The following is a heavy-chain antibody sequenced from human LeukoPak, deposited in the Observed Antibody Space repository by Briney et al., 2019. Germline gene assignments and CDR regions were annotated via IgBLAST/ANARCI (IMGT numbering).Heavy chain of an antibody. CDR1: GYTFTGYY. D-gene: IGHD3-22*01. CDR3: ARDDPPNYYDSSGYLYNWFDP. CDR2: INPSGGST. V-gene: IGHV1-46*01. Sequence: ASVKVSCKASGYTFTGYYMHWVRQAPGQGLEWMGIINPSGGSTSYAQKFQGRVTMTRDTSTSTVYMELSSLRSEDTAVYYCARDDPPNYYDSSGYLYNWFDPWGQGTLVTVSS. J-gene: IGHJ5*02.